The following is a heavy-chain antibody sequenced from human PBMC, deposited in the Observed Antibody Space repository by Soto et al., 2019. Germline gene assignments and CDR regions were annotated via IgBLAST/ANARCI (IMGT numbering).Heavy chain of an antibody. V-gene: IGHV4-39*01. CDR3: ASHGNPSIAARRGNYYYGMDV. J-gene: IGHJ6*02. Sequence: LTCTVSGVSISSSSYYWGWIRQPPAKGLEWIGSIYYSGSTYYNPSLKSRVTISVDTSKNQFSLKLSSVTAADTAVYYCASHGNPSIAARRGNYYYGMDVWGQGTTVTV. CDR1: GVSISSSSYY. CDR2: IYYSGST. D-gene: IGHD6-6*01.